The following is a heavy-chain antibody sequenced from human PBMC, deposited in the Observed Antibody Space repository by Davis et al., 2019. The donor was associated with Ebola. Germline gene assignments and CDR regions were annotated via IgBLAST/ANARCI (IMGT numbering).Heavy chain of an antibody. D-gene: IGHD4-11*01. J-gene: IGHJ6*03. CDR3: ARGLVTTVTLQDGNSYYYMDV. Sequence: ASVKVSCKASGYTFTSYAMHWVRQAPGQRLEWMGWINAGNGNTKYSQKFQGRVTITRDTSASTAYMELSSLRSEDTAVYYCARGLVTTVTLQDGNSYYYMDVWGKGTTVTVSS. CDR2: INAGNGNT. CDR1: GYTFTSYA. V-gene: IGHV1-3*01.